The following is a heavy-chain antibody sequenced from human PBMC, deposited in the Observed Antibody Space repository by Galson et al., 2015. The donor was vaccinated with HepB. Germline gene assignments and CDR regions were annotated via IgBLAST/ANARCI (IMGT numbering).Heavy chain of an antibody. CDR1: GYSFTSYW. J-gene: IGHJ6*02. CDR2: IDPSDSYT. Sequence: QSGAEVTKPGESLRISCKGSGYSFTSYWISWVRQMPGKGLEWMGRIDPSDSYTNYSPSFQGHVTISADKSISTAYLQWSSLKASDTAMYYCARLPYSSSPEVGYYYYGMDAWGQGTTVTVSS. CDR3: ARLPYSSSPEVGYYYYGMDA. D-gene: IGHD6-6*01. V-gene: IGHV5-10-1*01.